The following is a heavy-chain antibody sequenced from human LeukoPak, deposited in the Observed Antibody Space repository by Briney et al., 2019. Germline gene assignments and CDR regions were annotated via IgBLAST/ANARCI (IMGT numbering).Heavy chain of an antibody. CDR1: GGSISSYY. Sequence: PSETLSLTCTVSGGSISSYYWSWIRQPPGKGLEWIGYIYYSGSTNYNPSLKSRVTISVDTSKNQFSLKLSSVTAADTAVYYCARGNKVVAIDYWGQGTLVTVSS. J-gene: IGHJ4*02. V-gene: IGHV4-59*12. D-gene: IGHD2-15*01. CDR3: ARGNKVVAIDY. CDR2: IYYSGST.